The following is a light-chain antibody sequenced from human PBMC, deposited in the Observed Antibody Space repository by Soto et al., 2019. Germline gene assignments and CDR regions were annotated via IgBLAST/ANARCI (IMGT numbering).Light chain of an antibody. CDR2: VAS. V-gene: IGKV3-15*01. CDR3: QQYNSWPLT. CDR1: QTIRNN. Sequence: EIVMTQSPATLSVSPGERATLSCRSSQTIRNNLAWYQQKPGQAPRLLIYVASTRATDNPARFSGSGSGTDFSLTISVLQSEDFAFYYCQQYNSWPLTFGGGTNVEIK. J-gene: IGKJ4*01.